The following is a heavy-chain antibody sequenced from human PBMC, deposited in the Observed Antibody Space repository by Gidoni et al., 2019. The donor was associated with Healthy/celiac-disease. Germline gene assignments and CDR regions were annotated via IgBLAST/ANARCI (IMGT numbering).Heavy chain of an antibody. V-gene: IGHV3-21*01. J-gene: IGHJ4*02. Sequence: EVQLVESGGGLVKPGGSLRLSCAASGFTFSSYSMNWGRQAPGKGLELVSSISSSSSYTYYADSVKGRFTISRDNAKNSLYLQMNSLRAEDTAVYYCARDAEGGIAAAGDLDYWGQGTLVTVSS. CDR1: GFTFSSYS. D-gene: IGHD6-13*01. CDR2: ISSSSSYT. CDR3: ARDAEGGIAAAGDLDY.